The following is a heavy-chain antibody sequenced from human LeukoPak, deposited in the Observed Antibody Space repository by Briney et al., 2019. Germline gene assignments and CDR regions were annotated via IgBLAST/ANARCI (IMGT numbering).Heavy chain of an antibody. V-gene: IGHV3-48*01. D-gene: IGHD3-9*01. CDR2: ISSSSSII. Sequence: GGSLRLSCAASGFTFSSYNMTWVRQAPGKGLEWVSYISSSSSIIYYADSVKGRFTISRDNAKNSLYLQMNSLRAEDTAVYYCARSLILTGYCLDYWGQGTLVTVSS. J-gene: IGHJ4*02. CDR1: GFTFSSYN. CDR3: ARSLILTGYCLDY.